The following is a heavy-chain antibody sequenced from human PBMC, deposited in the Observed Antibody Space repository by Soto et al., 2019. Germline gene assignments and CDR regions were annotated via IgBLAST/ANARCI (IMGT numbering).Heavy chain of an antibody. CDR1: GGSISSVDYY. D-gene: IGHD4-17*01. Sequence: SETLSLTCTVSGGSISSVDYYWIWIRQPPGKGLEWIGYIYYSGSTYFNPSLKSRVTISVDTSKNQFSLKVSSVTAADTAVYYCARDRGGRRYGFRTYYFDYWGQGPLVTVSS. V-gene: IGHV4-30-4*01. CDR2: IYYSGST. J-gene: IGHJ4*02. CDR3: ARDRGGRRYGFRTYYFDY.